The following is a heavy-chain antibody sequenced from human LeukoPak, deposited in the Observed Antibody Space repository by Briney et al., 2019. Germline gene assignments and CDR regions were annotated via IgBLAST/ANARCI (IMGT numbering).Heavy chain of an antibody. J-gene: IGHJ6*02. V-gene: IGHV1-69*13. D-gene: IGHD5-12*01. CDR2: IIPIFGTA. CDR1: GGTXSSYA. Sequence: SVKVSCKASGGTXSSYAISWVRQAPGQGLEWMGGIIPIFGTANYAQKFQGRVTITADESTSTAYMELSSLRSEDTAVYYCARDQPYSGYDSDTNYYYYYGMDVWGQGTTVTVSS. CDR3: ARDQPYSGYDSDTNYYYYYGMDV.